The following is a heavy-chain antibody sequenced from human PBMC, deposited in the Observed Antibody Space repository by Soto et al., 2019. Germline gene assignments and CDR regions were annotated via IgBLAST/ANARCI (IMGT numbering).Heavy chain of an antibody. CDR1: GGSFSGYY. CDR2: INHSGST. Sequence: PSETLSLTCAVYGGSFSGYYWSWIRQPPGKGLEWIGEINHSGSTNYNPSLKSRVTISVDTSKNQFSLKLSSVTAADTAVYYCARGLKYSSGRKCYAFDIWGQGTMVTVS. V-gene: IGHV4-34*01. CDR3: ARGLKYSSGRKCYAFDI. D-gene: IGHD6-19*01. J-gene: IGHJ3*02.